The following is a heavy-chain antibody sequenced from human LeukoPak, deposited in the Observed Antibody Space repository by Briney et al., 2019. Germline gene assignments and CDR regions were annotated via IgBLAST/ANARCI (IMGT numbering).Heavy chain of an antibody. V-gene: IGHV1-18*01. CDR2: ISAYNGNT. J-gene: IGHJ4*02. Sequence: ASVKVSCKASGHTFTSYGISWVRQAPGQGLEWMGWISAYNGNTNYAQKLQGRVTMTTDTSTSTAYMELRSLRSDDTAVYYCARDLKGAWYSSGWYPYFDYWGQGTLVTVSS. CDR1: GHTFTSYG. D-gene: IGHD6-19*01. CDR3: ARDLKGAWYSSGWYPYFDY.